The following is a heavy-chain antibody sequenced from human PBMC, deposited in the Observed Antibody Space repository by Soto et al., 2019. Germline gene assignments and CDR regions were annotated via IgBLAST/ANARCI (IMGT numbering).Heavy chain of an antibody. CDR3: ASIYCSSTSCYSPYYYYYGMDV. Sequence: XETLALTCTVSGGSISSSSYYWGWIRQPPGKGLEWIGSIYYSGSTYYNPSLKSRVTISVDTSKNQFSLKLSSVTAADTAVYYCASIYCSSTSCYSPYYYYYGMDVWGQGTTVTVSS. J-gene: IGHJ6*02. D-gene: IGHD2-2*01. V-gene: IGHV4-39*01. CDR1: GGSISSSSYY. CDR2: IYYSGST.